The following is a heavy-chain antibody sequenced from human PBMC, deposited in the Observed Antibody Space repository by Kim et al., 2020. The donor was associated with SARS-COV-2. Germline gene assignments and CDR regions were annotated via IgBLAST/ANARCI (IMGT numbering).Heavy chain of an antibody. Sequence: SETLSLTCAVYGVSFSGYYWSWIRQPPGKGLEWIGEINHSGSTNYNPSLKSRVTISVDTSKNQFSLKLSSVTAADTAVYYCARSGWFGLYHNWFDPWGQGTLGTVSS. J-gene: IGHJ5*02. CDR2: INHSGST. CDR1: GVSFSGYY. CDR3: ARSGWFGLYHNWFDP. D-gene: IGHD3-10*01. V-gene: IGHV4-34*01.